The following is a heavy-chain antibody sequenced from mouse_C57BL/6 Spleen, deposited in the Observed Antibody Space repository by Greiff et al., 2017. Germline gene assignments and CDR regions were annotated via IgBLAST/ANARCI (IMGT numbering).Heavy chain of an antibody. V-gene: IGHV1-69*01. D-gene: IGHD4-1*01. CDR1: GYTFTSYW. J-gene: IGHJ1*03. CDR3: ARRETGRGYFDV. CDR2: IDPSDSYP. Sequence: QVQLQQPGAALVMPGASVKLSCKASGYTFTSYWMHWVKQRPGQGLEWIGEIDPSDSYPNYNQKFKGKSTLTVDKSSSTAYMQLSSLTSEDSAVYYCARRETGRGYFDVWGTGTTVTVSS.